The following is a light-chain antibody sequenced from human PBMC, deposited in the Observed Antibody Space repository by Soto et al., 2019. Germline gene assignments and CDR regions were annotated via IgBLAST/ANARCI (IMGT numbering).Light chain of an antibody. CDR3: QQYNSYSWT. J-gene: IGKJ1*01. CDR2: DAS. Sequence: DIQMTQSPSTLSASVGDRVTITSRASQSISSWLAWYQQKPGKVPQILIYDASTLASGVPSRFRGSASGTEFTLTISSLQPDDFASYYCQQYNSYSWTFGQGTKVDIK. CDR1: QSISSW. V-gene: IGKV1-5*01.